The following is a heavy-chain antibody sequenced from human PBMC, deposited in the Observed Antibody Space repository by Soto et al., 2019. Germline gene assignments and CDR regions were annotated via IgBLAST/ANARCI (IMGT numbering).Heavy chain of an antibody. CDR1: GGSISSSSYY. V-gene: IGHV4-39*01. Sequence: QLQLQESGPGLVKPSETLSLTCTVSGGSISSSSYYWGWIRQPPGKGLEWIGSIYYSGSTYYNPSLKSRVTISVDTSKNQFSLKLSSVTAADTAVYYCARHEFNNWFDPWGQGTLVTVSS. J-gene: IGHJ5*02. CDR2: IYYSGST. CDR3: ARHEFNNWFDP.